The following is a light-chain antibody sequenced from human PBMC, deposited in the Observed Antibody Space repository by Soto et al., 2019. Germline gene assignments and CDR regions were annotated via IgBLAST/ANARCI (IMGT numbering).Light chain of an antibody. CDR1: QSISNW. V-gene: IGKV1-5*03. J-gene: IGKJ1*01. CDR2: KAS. CDR3: QQYNSYRA. Sequence: DIKMTQSPSTLSASVGDRVTITCRASQSISNWLAWHQQKPGKAPKLLIYKASNLESGVPSRFSGSGSGTEFTLTISSLQPDDFATYYCQQYNSYRAFGQGTTVDIK.